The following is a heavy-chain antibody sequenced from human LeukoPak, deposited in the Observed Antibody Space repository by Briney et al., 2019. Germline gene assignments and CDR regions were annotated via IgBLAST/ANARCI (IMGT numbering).Heavy chain of an antibody. CDR2: INPSGGST. Sequence: ASVKVSCKASGYTFTTYYMHWLRQAPGQGLQWMGIINPSGGSTTYAQKFQGRVTMTRDTPTVTAYMELSSLRSDDTAVYYCARGKAAGGDVFDFWGQGTMVTVSS. CDR1: GYTFTTYY. CDR3: ARGKAAGGDVFDF. J-gene: IGHJ3*01. D-gene: IGHD2-15*01. V-gene: IGHV1-46*01.